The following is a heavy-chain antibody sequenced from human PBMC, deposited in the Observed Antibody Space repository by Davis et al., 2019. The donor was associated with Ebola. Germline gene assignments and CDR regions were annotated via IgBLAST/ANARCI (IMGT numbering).Heavy chain of an antibody. D-gene: IGHD1-26*01. CDR1: GYTFTSYD. Sequence: ASVKVSCKASGYTFTSYDINWVRQATGQGLEWMGWMNPNSGNTGYAQKFQGRVTMTRNTSISTAYMELSSLRSEDTAVYYCARATIVGATSDYYFDYWGQGTLVTVSS. J-gene: IGHJ4*02. V-gene: IGHV1-8*01. CDR3: ARATIVGATSDYYFDY. CDR2: MNPNSGNT.